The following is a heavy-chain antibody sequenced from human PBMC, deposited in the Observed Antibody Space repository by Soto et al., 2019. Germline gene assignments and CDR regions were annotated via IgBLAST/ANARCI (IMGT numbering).Heavy chain of an antibody. D-gene: IGHD5-18*01. CDR2: IIPIFGTA. CDR3: AYSYRLREFYYFDY. V-gene: IGHV1-69*01. Sequence: VKVSCTASGGTFSSYAIRWVRQAPGQGLEWMGGIIPIFGTANYAQKFQGRVTITPDESTSTAYMELSSLRSEHTAVYYCAYSYRLREFYYFDYWGQGTLVTVSS. J-gene: IGHJ4*02. CDR1: GGTFSSYA.